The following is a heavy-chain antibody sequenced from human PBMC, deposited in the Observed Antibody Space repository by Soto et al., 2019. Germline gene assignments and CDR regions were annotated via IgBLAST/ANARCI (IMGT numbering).Heavy chain of an antibody. CDR2: IIPIFGTA. CDR1: GYTFTSYG. Sequence: SVKVSCKASGYTFTSYGISWVRQAPGQGLEWMGGIIPIFGTANYAQKFQGRVTITADESTSTAYMELSSLRSEDTAVYYCASVARYSSSLSYYYYGMDVWGQGTTVTVSS. D-gene: IGHD6-13*01. V-gene: IGHV1-69*13. J-gene: IGHJ6*02. CDR3: ASVARYSSSLSYYYYGMDV.